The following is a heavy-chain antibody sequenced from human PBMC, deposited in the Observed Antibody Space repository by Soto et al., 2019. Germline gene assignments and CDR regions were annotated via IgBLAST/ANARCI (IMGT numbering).Heavy chain of an antibody. J-gene: IGHJ6*02. CDR3: AREGASGFDMDV. D-gene: IGHD1-26*01. CDR1: GGSIRSYY. CDR2: IYTSGTT. Sequence: QVQLQESGPGLVKPSETLSLTCNVSGGSIRSYYWSWIRQPAGKALEWIGRIYTSGTTNYNPSLKSRATILVDTSKNQFSLKLSSVTAADTAEYYCAREGASGFDMDVWGQGTTVTVSS. V-gene: IGHV4-4*07.